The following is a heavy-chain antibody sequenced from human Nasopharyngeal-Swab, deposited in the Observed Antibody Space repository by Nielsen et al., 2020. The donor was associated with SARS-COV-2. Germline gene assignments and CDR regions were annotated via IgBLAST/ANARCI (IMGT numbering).Heavy chain of an antibody. J-gene: IGHJ4*02. Sequence: SETLSLTCTVSGGSISSYYWSWIRQPPGKGLEWIGYIYYSGSTNYNPSLKSRVTISVDTSKNQFSLKLSSVTAADTAVYYCASGPTYYYDSSERGFDYWGQGTLVTVSS. CDR1: GGSISSYY. CDR2: IYYSGST. V-gene: IGHV4-59*01. CDR3: ASGPTYYYDSSERGFDY. D-gene: IGHD3-22*01.